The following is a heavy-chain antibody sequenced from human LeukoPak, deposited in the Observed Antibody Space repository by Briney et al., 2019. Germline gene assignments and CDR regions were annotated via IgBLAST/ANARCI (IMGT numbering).Heavy chain of an antibody. CDR3: ARLSSPREPVIFDY. J-gene: IGHJ4*02. Sequence: SETLSLTCTVSGGSISSGDYYWSWIRQPPGKGLEWIGYIYYSGSTYYNPSLKSRVTISVDTSKNQFSLKLSSVTAADTAVYYCARLSSPREPVIFDYWGQGTLVTVSS. D-gene: IGHD2/OR15-2a*01. CDR2: IYYSGST. CDR1: GGSISSGDYY. V-gene: IGHV4-30-4*01.